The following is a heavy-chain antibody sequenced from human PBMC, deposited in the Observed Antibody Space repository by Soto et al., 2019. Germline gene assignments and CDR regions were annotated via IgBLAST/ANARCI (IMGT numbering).Heavy chain of an antibody. CDR3: ARGDCVGVSCYSLAGAFYYSMDV. V-gene: IGHV3-74*01. CDR2: INSDGSVS. D-gene: IGHD2-15*01. Sequence: EVKLVESGGGLVQPGGSLRLSCAASGFTFSNYWMYWVRQAPGQGLVWVSRINSDGSVSRYADSVKGRLTISRDNVKNTLYLQMNSLRVEDTAVYYCARGDCVGVSCYSLAGAFYYSMDVWGKGTTVTVFS. J-gene: IGHJ6*03. CDR1: GFTFSNYW.